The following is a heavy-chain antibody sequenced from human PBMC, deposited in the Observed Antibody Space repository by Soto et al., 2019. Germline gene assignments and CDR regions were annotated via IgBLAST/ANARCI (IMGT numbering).Heavy chain of an antibody. V-gene: IGHV1-18*01. D-gene: IGHD4-17*01. CDR1: GYTFTSYG. Sequence: QVQLVQSGAEVKKPGASVKVSCKASGYTFTSYGISWVRQAPGQVLEWMGWISAYNGNTNYAQKLQGRVTMTTDTTPSTAYMDLRRLRSDDTAVYYCERDPVSGGDYGILDAFDIWGQGTMVTVSS. CDR3: ERDPVSGGDYGILDAFDI. J-gene: IGHJ3*02. CDR2: ISAYNGNT.